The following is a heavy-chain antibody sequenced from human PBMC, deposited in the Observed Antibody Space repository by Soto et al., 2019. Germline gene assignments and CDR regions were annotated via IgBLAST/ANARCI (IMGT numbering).Heavy chain of an antibody. J-gene: IGHJ5*02. Sequence: EVQILESGGGLIQPGGSLRLSCAASGFSFSTFAMTWVRQAPGKGLEWVSTIISTGISTYYADSVKGRFTISRTNYKNTLYLQMNSLRAEDSAVYYCAKGNYGDYGGFDPWGQGNLVTVSS. CDR1: GFSFSTFA. CDR3: AKGNYGDYGGFDP. CDR2: IISTGIST. V-gene: IGHV3-23*01. D-gene: IGHD4-17*01.